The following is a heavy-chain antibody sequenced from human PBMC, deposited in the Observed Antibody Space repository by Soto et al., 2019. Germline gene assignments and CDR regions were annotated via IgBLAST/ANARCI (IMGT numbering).Heavy chain of an antibody. J-gene: IGHJ4*02. CDR1: GFTFSSFG. D-gene: IGHD2-2*03. V-gene: IGHV3-23*01. CDR2: ISGSGDRS. CDR3: AKVGIGMFSHKHHFDH. Sequence: PGGSLRLSCTASGFTFSSFGMAWVRQAPGKGLEWVSAISGSGDRSYYADSVKDRFTISRDNPTNTLYLQMNNLRAEDAAVYYCAKVGIGMFSHKHHFDHWGQGTQVTVSS.